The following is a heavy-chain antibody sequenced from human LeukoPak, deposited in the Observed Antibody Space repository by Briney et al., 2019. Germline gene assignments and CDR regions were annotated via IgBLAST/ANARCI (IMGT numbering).Heavy chain of an antibody. Sequence: GASVKVSCKASGGTFSSYATSWVRQAPGQGLEWMGGIIPIFGTANYAQKFQGRVTITADESTSTAYMELSSLRSEDTAVYYCAKTTLYYGSGDPYYYYMDVWGKGTTVTVSS. CDR3: AKTTLYYGSGDPYYYYMDV. CDR1: GGTFSSYA. CDR2: IIPIFGTA. J-gene: IGHJ6*03. V-gene: IGHV1-69*13. D-gene: IGHD3-10*01.